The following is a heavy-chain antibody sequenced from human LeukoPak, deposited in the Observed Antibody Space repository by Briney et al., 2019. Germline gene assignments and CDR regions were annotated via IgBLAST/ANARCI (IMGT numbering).Heavy chain of an antibody. J-gene: IGHJ6*02. CDR1: GFTFSSYE. V-gene: IGHV3-48*03. Sequence: GGSLRLSCAASGFTFSSYEMNWVRQAPGKGLEWVSYISSSGSTIYYADSVKGRFTISRDNAKNSLYLQMNSLSAEDTAVYYCARVITPYGMDVWSQGTTVTVSS. CDR2: ISSSGSTI. D-gene: IGHD3-22*01. CDR3: ARVITPYGMDV.